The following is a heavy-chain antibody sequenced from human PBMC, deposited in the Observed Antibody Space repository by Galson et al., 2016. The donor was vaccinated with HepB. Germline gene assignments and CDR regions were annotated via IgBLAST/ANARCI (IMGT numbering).Heavy chain of an antibody. CDR1: GFTFSAYA. CDR3: ATWGFTLGVDH. CDR2: ISDSGANT. Sequence: SLRLSCAASGFTFSAYAMAWARQAPGKGLEWVSGISDSGANTYYADSVRGRFSISRDDSKSTLYLQMNSLRTEDTAMYYCATWGFTLGVDHWGQGILVTVSS. D-gene: IGHD3-16*01. J-gene: IGHJ4*02. V-gene: IGHV3-23*01.